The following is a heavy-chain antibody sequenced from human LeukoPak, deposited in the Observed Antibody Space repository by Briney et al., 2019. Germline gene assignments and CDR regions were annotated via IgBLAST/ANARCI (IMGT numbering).Heavy chain of an antibody. CDR1: GFTFNTYS. D-gene: IGHD2-2*02. J-gene: IGHJ4*02. CDR2: ISVDSNYL. CDR3: ARDPSGLYCTSVSCYTFDF. Sequence: GGSLRLSCAASGFTFNTYSMNWVRQAPGKGLEWVSSISVDSNYLYYVDSLRRRFTVSRDNTKNSLYLQMNSLRAEDTAVYYCARDPSGLYCTSVSCYTFDFWGQGTLVTVSS. V-gene: IGHV3-21*01.